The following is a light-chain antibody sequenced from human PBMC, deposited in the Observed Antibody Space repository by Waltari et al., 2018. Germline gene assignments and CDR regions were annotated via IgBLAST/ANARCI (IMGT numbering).Light chain of an antibody. J-gene: IGKJ1*01. Sequence: DIVMTQSPDSLAVSLGERATVNCKSSQNVLYSPHKKRFLAWFQQKLGQHPKLLIYWASTRESGVPVRFSGSGSGRDFTLTISSLQAEDVAVYYCQQYYNIPWTFGQGTKVEIK. CDR1: QNVLYSPHKKRF. V-gene: IGKV4-1*01. CDR2: WAS. CDR3: QQYYNIPWT.